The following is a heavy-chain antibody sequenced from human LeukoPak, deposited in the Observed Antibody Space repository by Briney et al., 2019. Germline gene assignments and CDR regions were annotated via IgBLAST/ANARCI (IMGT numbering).Heavy chain of an antibody. J-gene: IGHJ4*02. CDR1: GGSVTDYY. CDR3: AREGSSSGIDY. D-gene: IGHD6-6*01. Sequence: SETLSLTCTVSGGSVTDYYWSWIRQSPGKGLEWIGYIYYTGTSYNPSLKSRVTISVDTSKNQFSLKLSSVTAADTAVYYCAREGSSSGIDYWGQGTLVTVSS. CDR2: IYYTGT. V-gene: IGHV4-59*02.